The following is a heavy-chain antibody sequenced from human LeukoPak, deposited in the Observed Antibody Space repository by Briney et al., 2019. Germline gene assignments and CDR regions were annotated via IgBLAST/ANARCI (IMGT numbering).Heavy chain of an antibody. CDR2: ISAYNGNT. CDR1: GYTFTSYG. J-gene: IGHJ4*02. Sequence: ASVKVSCKASGYTFTSYGISWVRQAPGQGLEWMGWISAYNGNTNYAQKLQGRVTMTTDTSTSTAYMELRSLRSDDTAVCYCARDLELLGIAALIYWGQGTLVTVSS. CDR3: ARDLELLGIAALIY. D-gene: IGHD6-6*01. V-gene: IGHV1-18*01.